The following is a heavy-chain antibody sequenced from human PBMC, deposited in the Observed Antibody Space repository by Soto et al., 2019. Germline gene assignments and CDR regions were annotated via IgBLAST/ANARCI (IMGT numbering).Heavy chain of an antibody. CDR3: ARVVEATVTADY. CDR2: ISAYNGNT. Sequence: QVQLVQSGAEVKKPGASVKVSCKASGYTFTTYGISWVRQAPGQGLEWMGWISAYNGNTNYAQSLQGRVTMTTDTPTSTAFMDLRSLTSDDTAVYYCARVVEATVTADYWGQGTLVAVSS. CDR1: GYTFTTYG. J-gene: IGHJ4*02. D-gene: IGHD4-17*01. V-gene: IGHV1-18*01.